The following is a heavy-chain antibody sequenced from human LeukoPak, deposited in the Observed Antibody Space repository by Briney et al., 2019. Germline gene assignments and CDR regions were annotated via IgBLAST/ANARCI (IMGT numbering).Heavy chain of an antibody. J-gene: IGHJ4*02. CDR1: GFTVDSNY. CDR2: IYTGGNT. V-gene: IGHV3-53*01. Sequence: GGSLRLSCAASGFTVDSNYLSWVRQAPGKGLEWVSTIYTGGNTYYAASVKGRFTISRDFSENTVFLHMNSLRAEDTAMYYCARGDDSGYYDYFDYWGQGALVTVSS. CDR3: ARGDDSGYYDYFDY. D-gene: IGHD3-22*01.